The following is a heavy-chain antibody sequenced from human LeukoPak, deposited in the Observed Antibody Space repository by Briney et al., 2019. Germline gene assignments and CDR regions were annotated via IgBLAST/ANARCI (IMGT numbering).Heavy chain of an antibody. CDR2: ISSNGGST. CDR1: GITFSSYA. Sequence: PGGSLRLSCSASGITFSSYAMHWVRQTPGKGLEYVSAISSNGGSTYYADSVKGRFTISRDNSKNTLYLQISSLRAKATAVYYCVKGSSCRYPQQVSVFAIGRQATMVTVSS. D-gene: IGHD6-6*01. V-gene: IGHV3-64D*09. CDR3: VKGSSCRYPQQVSVFAI. J-gene: IGHJ3*02.